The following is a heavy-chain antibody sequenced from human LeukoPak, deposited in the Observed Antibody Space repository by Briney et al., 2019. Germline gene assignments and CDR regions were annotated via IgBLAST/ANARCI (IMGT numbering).Heavy chain of an antibody. CDR3: ARDGSWSSISYSDY. J-gene: IGHJ4*02. CDR1: GYTFTGYY. Sequence: VASVKVSCKASGYTFTGYYIHWVRQAPGQGLERMGWINPNSGDTKYEQRFQGRVTMTRDTSISTAYMELTRLRSDDAAVYFCARDGSWSSISYSDYWGQGTLVTVSS. D-gene: IGHD2-2*01. CDR2: INPNSGDT. V-gene: IGHV1-2*02.